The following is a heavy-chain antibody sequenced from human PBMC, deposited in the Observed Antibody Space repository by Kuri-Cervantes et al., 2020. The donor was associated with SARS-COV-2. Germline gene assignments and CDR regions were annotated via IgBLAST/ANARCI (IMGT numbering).Heavy chain of an antibody. CDR3: ARDRRGATRPDAFDI. J-gene: IGHJ3*02. CDR1: GGTFSSYA. Sequence: SVKVSCKASGGTFSSYAISWVRQAPGQGLEWMGGIIPIFGTANYAQKFQGRVTITADESTSTAYMELSSLRSEDTAVYYCARDRRGATRPDAFDIWGQGRMVTVSS. CDR2: IIPIFGTA. V-gene: IGHV1-69*13. D-gene: IGHD3-10*01.